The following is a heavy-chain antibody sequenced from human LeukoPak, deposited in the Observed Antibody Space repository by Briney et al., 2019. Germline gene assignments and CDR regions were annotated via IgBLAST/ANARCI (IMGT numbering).Heavy chain of an antibody. CDR3: AKFGRSLVTASIKRRGHYWYFDL. CDR1: AFTFSNYG. CDR2: ISDSGGST. Sequence: GGTLRLSCAASAFTFSNYGMSWVRQAPGKGLEWVSAISDSGGSTYYADSVKGRFTISRDNSKHTLFLQMNSLRAEDTAVCYCAKFGRSLVTASIKRRGHYWYFDLWGRGTLVTVSS. V-gene: IGHV3-23*01. D-gene: IGHD2-21*02. J-gene: IGHJ2*01.